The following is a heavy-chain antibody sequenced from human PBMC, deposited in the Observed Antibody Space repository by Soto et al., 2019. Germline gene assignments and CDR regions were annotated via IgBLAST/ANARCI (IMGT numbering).Heavy chain of an antibody. J-gene: IGHJ2*01. D-gene: IGHD4-17*01. CDR3: ARGGNGDNVGYWYFDL. CDR1: GYTFTTYY. Sequence: QVQLVQSGAEVKKPGASVEVSCKASGYTFTTYYIHWVRHAPGQGLAWMGVINPGGVSTKYAQKFQGRVTMTSDTSTSTVYRDLSSLRSEDTAVYFCARGGNGDNVGYWYFDLWGRGTQVTVSP. V-gene: IGHV1-46*01. CDR2: INPGGVST.